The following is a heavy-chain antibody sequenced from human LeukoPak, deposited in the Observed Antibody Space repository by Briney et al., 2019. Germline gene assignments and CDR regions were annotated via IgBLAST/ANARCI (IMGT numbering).Heavy chain of an antibody. CDR3: ARSGYVPSSDAFDI. Sequence: ASVKVSCKASGYTFTGYYMHWVRQAPGQGLEWMGWINPNSGGTNYAQKFQGRVTMTRDTSISTAYMELSGLRSDDTAVYYCARSGYVPSSDAFDIWGQGTMVTVSS. D-gene: IGHD3-16*01. CDR1: GYTFTGYY. J-gene: IGHJ3*02. CDR2: INPNSGGT. V-gene: IGHV1-2*02.